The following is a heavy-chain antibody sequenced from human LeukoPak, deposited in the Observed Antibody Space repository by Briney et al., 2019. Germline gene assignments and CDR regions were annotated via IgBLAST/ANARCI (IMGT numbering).Heavy chain of an antibody. Sequence: GGSLRLSCAASGFTFSNFAMSWVRQAPGKGLEWVSAISGRGGSTYYADSVKGRITISRDNSKNTLFLQMNRLRAEDTAVYCCAKSWSPLDFWGQGTLVTVSS. CDR2: ISGRGGST. CDR1: GFTFSNFA. CDR3: AKSWSPLDF. V-gene: IGHV3-23*01. J-gene: IGHJ4*02.